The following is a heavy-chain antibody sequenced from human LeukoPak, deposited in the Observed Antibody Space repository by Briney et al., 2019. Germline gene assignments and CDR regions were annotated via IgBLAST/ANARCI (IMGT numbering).Heavy chain of an antibody. CDR2: ISAYNANT. CDR1: GYTFTSYG. J-gene: IGHJ3*02. V-gene: IGHV1-18*01. CDR3: ATDSGYSSGWSSNAFDI. Sequence: ASVKVSCKASGYTFTSYGISWVRQAPGQGREWMGWISAYNANTNYAQKLQGRVTMTTDTSTSTAYMELSSLRSEDTAVYYCATDSGYSSGWSSNAFDIWGQGTMVTVSS. D-gene: IGHD6-19*01.